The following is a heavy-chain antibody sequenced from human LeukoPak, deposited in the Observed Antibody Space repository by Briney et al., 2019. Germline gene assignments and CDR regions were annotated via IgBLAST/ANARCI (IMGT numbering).Heavy chain of an antibody. J-gene: IGHJ6*03. Sequence: SETLSLTCTVSGGSISSSSYYWGWIRQPPGKGLEWIGSIYYSGSTYYNPSLKSRVTISVDTSKNQFSLKLSSVTAADTAVYYCARVGFDYWSRYPRVGYYYYMDVWGKGATVTVSS. CDR2: IYYSGST. CDR1: GGSISSSSYY. CDR3: ARVGFDYWSRYPRVGYYYYMDV. D-gene: IGHD3-3*01. V-gene: IGHV4-39*07.